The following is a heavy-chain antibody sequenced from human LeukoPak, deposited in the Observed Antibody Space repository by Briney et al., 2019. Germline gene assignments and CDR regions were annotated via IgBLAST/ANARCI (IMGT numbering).Heavy chain of an antibody. CDR2: ISGSGGST. J-gene: IGHJ5*02. Sequence: PGGSLGLSCAASGFTFSSYAMSWVRQAPGKGLEWVSAISGSGGSTYYADSVKGRFTISRDNSKNTLYLQMNSLRAEDTAVYYCAKEGYDFWSGSRWFDPWGQGTLVTVSS. CDR1: GFTFSSYA. V-gene: IGHV3-23*01. D-gene: IGHD3-3*01. CDR3: AKEGYDFWSGSRWFDP.